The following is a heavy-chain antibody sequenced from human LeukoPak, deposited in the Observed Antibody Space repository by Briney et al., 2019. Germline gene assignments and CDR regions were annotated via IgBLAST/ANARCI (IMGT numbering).Heavy chain of an antibody. D-gene: IGHD4-17*01. J-gene: IGHJ6*02. CDR2: ISYDGSTK. Sequence: GGSLGLSCAASGFTFSSYGMHWVRQAPGKGLEWVAVISYDGSTKYYADSVKGRFTISRDNSKNTLYLQMNSLRAEDTAVYYCAKDVRTVTTIYYYGMHVWGQGTTVTVSS. V-gene: IGHV3-30*18. CDR3: AKDVRTVTTIYYYGMHV. CDR1: GFTFSSYG.